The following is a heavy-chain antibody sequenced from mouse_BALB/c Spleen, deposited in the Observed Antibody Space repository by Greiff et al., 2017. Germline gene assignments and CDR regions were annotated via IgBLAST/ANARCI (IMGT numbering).Heavy chain of an antibody. CDR3: ARNYDYDGGVWFAY. D-gene: IGHD2-4*01. J-gene: IGHJ3*01. CDR2: IWGGGST. CDR1: GFSLSRYS. Sequence: VKLMESGPGLVAPSQSLSITCTVSGFSLSRYSVHWVRQPPGKGLEWLGMIWGGGSTDYNSALKSRLSISKDNSKSQVFLKMNSLQTDDTAMYYCARNYDYDGGVWFAYWGQGTLVTVSA. V-gene: IGHV2-6-4*01.